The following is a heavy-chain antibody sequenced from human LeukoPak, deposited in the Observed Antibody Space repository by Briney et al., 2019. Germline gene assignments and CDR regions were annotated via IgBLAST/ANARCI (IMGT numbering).Heavy chain of an antibody. Sequence: SETLSLTCTVSGASISSYYWSWIRQSPGKGLEWIGYIYYSGSTNYNPSLKSRVTISLDTSKSQFSLKVSSVTAADTAVYYCARWDYSGWYGRSFYCWGQGTLGTVSS. CDR2: IYYSGST. J-gene: IGHJ4*02. D-gene: IGHD6-19*01. CDR3: ARWDYSGWYGRSFYC. V-gene: IGHV4-59*01. CDR1: GASISSYY.